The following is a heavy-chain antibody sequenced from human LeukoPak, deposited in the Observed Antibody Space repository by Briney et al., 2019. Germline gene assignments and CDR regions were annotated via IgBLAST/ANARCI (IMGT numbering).Heavy chain of an antibody. J-gene: IGHJ6*02. CDR1: GGSISSYY. CDR2: VFYSGST. V-gene: IGHV4-59*01. CDR3: ARFQSSSSWDYYYGLDV. D-gene: IGHD2-2*01. Sequence: PSETLSLTCTVSGGSISSYYWSWIRQPPGKGLEWIGYVFYSGSTKYNPSLKSRVTISVDTSKNQFSLKLSSVTAADTAVYYCARFQSSSSWDYYYGLDVWGQGTTVTVSS.